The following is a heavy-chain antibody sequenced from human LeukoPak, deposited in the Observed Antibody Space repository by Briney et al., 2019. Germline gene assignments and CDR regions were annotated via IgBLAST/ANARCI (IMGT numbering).Heavy chain of an antibody. CDR3: ARDPPCSSTSCYQGPYWYFDL. J-gene: IGHJ2*01. D-gene: IGHD2-2*01. Sequence: GGSLRLSCAASGFTFSDYYMSWIRQAPGKGLEWVSYISSSGSTIYYADSVKGRFTISRDNAKNSLYLQMNSLRAEDTAVYYCARDPPCSSTSCYQGPYWYFDLWAVAPWSLSPQ. CDR1: GFTFSDYY. CDR2: ISSSGSTI. V-gene: IGHV3-11*04.